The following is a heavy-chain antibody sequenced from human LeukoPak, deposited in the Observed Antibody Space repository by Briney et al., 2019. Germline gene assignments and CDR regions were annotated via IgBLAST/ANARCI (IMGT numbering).Heavy chain of an antibody. D-gene: IGHD3-10*01. CDR3: AKFTLSPPYFGSGSYSAFDI. CDR1: GFIFSSDS. Sequence: PGGSLRLSCATSGFIFSSDSMIWVRQAPGKGLEWVSSISSTGAYIYYADSLKGRFTISRDNAKNSLYLQTNSLRAGDTAVYYCAKFTLSPPYFGSGSYSAFDIWGQGTLVTVSS. CDR2: ISSTGAYI. J-gene: IGHJ3*02. V-gene: IGHV3-21*01.